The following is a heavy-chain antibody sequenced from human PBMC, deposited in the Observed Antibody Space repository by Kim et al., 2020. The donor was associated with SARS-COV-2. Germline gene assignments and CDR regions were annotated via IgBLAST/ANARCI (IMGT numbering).Heavy chain of an antibody. CDR1: SGSFSYYY. J-gene: IGHJ4*02. CDR3: ARGPTRNYFDY. CDR2: IYYSGST. V-gene: IGHV4-59*13. Sequence: SETLSLNCTVSSGSFSYYYWSWVRQPPGKALEWIGHIYYSGSTNYNPSLESRVTISLDTSKNHFSLKLTSVTAADTAVYYCARGPTRNYFDYWGQGSLDTVSS.